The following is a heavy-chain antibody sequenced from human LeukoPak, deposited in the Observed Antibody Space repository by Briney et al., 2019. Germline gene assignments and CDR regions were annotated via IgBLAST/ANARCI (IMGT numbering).Heavy chain of an antibody. V-gene: IGHV1-8*01. D-gene: IGHD3-9*01. Sequence: ASVKVSCKASGYTFTSYDINWVRQATGQGLEWMGWMNPNSGNTGYAQKFQGRVTMTRNTSISTAYMELSSLRSEDTAVYYCARRSTYYDILTGYSYGFDYRGQGTLVTVSS. CDR2: MNPNSGNT. J-gene: IGHJ4*02. CDR1: GYTFTSYD. CDR3: ARRSTYYDILTGYSYGFDY.